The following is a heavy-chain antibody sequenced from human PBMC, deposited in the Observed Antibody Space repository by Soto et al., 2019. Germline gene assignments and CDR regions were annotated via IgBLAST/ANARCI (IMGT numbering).Heavy chain of an antibody. V-gene: IGHV3-30*18. CDR1: GFTFSSYG. J-gene: IGHJ4*02. CDR3: AKDRGNYVDY. D-gene: IGHD3-10*01. Sequence: PGGSLRLSCAPSGFTFSSYGMHWVRQAPGKGLEWVAIISYDGSNKYYADSVKGRFTISRDNSKNTLYLQMNTLRPEDTAVYYSAKDRGNYVDYWGQGTQVTVSS. CDR2: ISYDGSNK.